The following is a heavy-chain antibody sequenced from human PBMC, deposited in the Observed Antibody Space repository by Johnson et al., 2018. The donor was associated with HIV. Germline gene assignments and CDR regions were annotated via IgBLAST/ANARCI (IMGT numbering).Heavy chain of an antibody. V-gene: IGHV3-7*01. CDR2: IKQDGSEK. Sequence: DVQVVESGGGLVQPGGSLRLSCAASGFTFSSYWMSWVRQAPGKGLEWVANIKQDGSEKYYADSVQGRFTISRDNSKNTLYLQMNSLRAEDTAVYYCAKDKSAAPGDIWGQGTMVTVSS. D-gene: IGHD6-6*01. CDR3: AKDKSAAPGDI. CDR1: GFTFSSYW. J-gene: IGHJ3*02.